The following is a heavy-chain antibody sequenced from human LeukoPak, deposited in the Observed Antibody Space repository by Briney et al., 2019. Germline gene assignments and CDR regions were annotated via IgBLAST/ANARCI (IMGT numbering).Heavy chain of an antibody. CDR2: IYYSGST. CDR3: ARMYGNGWRFDY. Sequence: SETLSLTCTVSGGSISSSTYYWGWIRQPPGKGLEWIGNIYYSGSTYYNPSLKSRVTISVDTSKNQFSLKLISVTAADTAVYYCARMYGNGWRFDYWGLGTLVTVSS. V-gene: IGHV4-39*07. D-gene: IGHD6-19*01. J-gene: IGHJ4*01. CDR1: GGSISSSTYY.